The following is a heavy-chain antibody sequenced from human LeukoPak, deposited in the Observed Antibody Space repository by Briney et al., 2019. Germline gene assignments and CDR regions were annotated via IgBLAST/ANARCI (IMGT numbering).Heavy chain of an antibody. V-gene: IGHV1-2*02. J-gene: IGHJ4*02. Sequence: ASVKVSCKASGYTFTGYYMHWVRQAPGQGLEWMGWINPNSGGTNYAQKFQGRVTMTRDTSISTAYMELSRLRSDDTAVYYCARELKSGGCFDYWGQGTLVTVSS. D-gene: IGHD4-23*01. CDR1: GYTFTGYY. CDR3: ARELKSGGCFDY. CDR2: INPNSGGT.